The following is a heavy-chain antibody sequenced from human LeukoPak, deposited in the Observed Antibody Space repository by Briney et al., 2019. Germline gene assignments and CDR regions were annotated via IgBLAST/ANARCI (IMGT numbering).Heavy chain of an antibody. CDR1: GFTFSSYS. D-gene: IGHD1-7*01. Sequence: GGSLRLSCAASGFTFSSYSMDWVRQAPGKGLEWVSSISFSSSYIYYADSVRGRFTISRDNAKKSLFLQMNSLRAEDTAVYYCAKNRVVFNWNYAYYFDSWGQGTLVTVSS. V-gene: IGHV3-21*01. J-gene: IGHJ4*02. CDR3: AKNRVVFNWNYAYYFDS. CDR2: ISFSSSYI.